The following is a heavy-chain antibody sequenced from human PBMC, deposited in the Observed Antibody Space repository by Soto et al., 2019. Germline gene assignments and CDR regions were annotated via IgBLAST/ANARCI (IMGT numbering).Heavy chain of an antibody. J-gene: IGHJ4*02. CDR1: GFTFSGYA. CDR3: VKGEYYYDSSGSYPFDY. CDR2: ISTNGGST. Sequence: PEGSLRLPCSASGFTFSGYAMHWVRQAPGKGLEYVSSISTNGGSTHYADSVKGRFTISRDNSKNTQYLQMSSLRADDTAVYYCVKGEYYYDSSGSYPFDYWGPETLVT. V-gene: IGHV3-64D*06. D-gene: IGHD3-22*01.